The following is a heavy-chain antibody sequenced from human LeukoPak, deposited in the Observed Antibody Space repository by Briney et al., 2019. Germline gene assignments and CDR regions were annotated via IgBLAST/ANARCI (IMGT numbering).Heavy chain of an antibody. CDR2: INPDGSEK. Sequence: GGSLRLSCAASGFTFSSNWMSWVRQDPGKGLEWVANINPDGSEKYYVDSVKGRFTISRDNAKNSLYLQMNSLRADDTAVYYCAKERGTSGECAFDIWGQGTMVTVSS. CDR3: AKERGTSGECAFDI. D-gene: IGHD3-10*01. CDR1: GFTFSSNW. J-gene: IGHJ3*02. V-gene: IGHV3-7*03.